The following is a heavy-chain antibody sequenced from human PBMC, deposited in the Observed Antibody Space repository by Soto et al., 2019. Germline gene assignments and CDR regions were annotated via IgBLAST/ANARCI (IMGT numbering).Heavy chain of an antibody. J-gene: IGHJ6*03. D-gene: IGHD1-1*01. Sequence: GGSLRLSCAASGFTFSSYAMSWVRQAPGKGLEWVSAISGSGGSTYYADSVKGRFTISRDNSKNTLYLQMNSLRAEDTAVYYCAKVPRSWNDRGSRYYYYYMDVWGKGTTVTVSS. CDR2: ISGSGGST. CDR1: GFTFSSYA. V-gene: IGHV3-23*01. CDR3: AKVPRSWNDRGSRYYYYYMDV.